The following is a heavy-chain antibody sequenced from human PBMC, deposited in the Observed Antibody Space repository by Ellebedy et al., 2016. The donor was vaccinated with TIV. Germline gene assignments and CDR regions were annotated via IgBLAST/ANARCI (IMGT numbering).Heavy chain of an antibody. Sequence: AASVKVSCKASGYTFTSYGISWVRQAPGQGLEWMGWISAYNGNTNYAQKLQGRVTMTTDTSTSTAYMELRSLRSDDTAVYYCARDTSIVVVTGFELMGFDPWGQGTLVTVSS. D-gene: IGHD2-21*02. CDR1: GYTFTSYG. V-gene: IGHV1-18*01. CDR2: ISAYNGNT. J-gene: IGHJ5*02. CDR3: ARDTSIVVVTGFELMGFDP.